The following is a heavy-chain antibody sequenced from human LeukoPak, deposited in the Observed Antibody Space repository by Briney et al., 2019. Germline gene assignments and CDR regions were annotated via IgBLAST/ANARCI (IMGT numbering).Heavy chain of an antibody. D-gene: IGHD3-10*01. CDR2: IDHSGST. Sequence: SETLSLTCAVYGGSFSGYYWSWIRQPPGKGLEWIGEIDHSGSTNYNPSLKSRVTISVDTSMNHFSLKLSSVTAADTAVYYCAREAVAGGSGSNYYYYGVDVWGQGTTVTVSS. CDR1: GGSFSGYY. V-gene: IGHV4-34*01. CDR3: AREAVAGGSGSNYYYYGVDV. J-gene: IGHJ6*02.